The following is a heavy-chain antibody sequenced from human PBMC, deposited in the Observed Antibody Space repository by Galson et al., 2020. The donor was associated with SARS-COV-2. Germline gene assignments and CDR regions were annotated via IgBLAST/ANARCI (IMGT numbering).Heavy chain of an antibody. CDR2: IYPSGST. J-gene: IGHJ4*02. Sequence: SQTLSLNCAVSGYSISRGYYWGWVRQPPGKGLEWIGNIYPSGSTYYNPSLKSRVTISLDTSKNQVSLELTSVTAADTAVFYWARSFCGSDRSIDYWGQGTLVTVSS. V-gene: IGHV4-38-2*01. CDR1: GYSISRGYY. CDR3: ARSFCGSDRSIDY. D-gene: IGHD2-21*02.